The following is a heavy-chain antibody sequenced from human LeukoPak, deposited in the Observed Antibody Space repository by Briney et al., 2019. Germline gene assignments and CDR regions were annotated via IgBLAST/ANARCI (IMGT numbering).Heavy chain of an antibody. D-gene: IGHD3-22*01. CDR2: INPNSGGT. J-gene: IGHJ5*02. CDR1: GYTFTSYY. V-gene: IGHV1-2*02. Sequence: GASVKVSCKASGYTFTSYYMHWVRQAPGQGLEWMGWINPNSGGTNYAQKFQGRVTMTRDTSISTAYMELSRLRSDDTAVYYCARERYYYDSSGYGPWGQGTLVTVSS. CDR3: ARERYYYDSSGYGP.